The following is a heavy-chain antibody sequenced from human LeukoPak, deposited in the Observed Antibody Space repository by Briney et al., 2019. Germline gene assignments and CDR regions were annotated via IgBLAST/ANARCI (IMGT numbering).Heavy chain of an antibody. CDR3: AKDIGEWELLGAFDI. J-gene: IGHJ3*02. D-gene: IGHD1-26*01. Sequence: GGSLRLSCAASGFTVSSNYMSWVRQAPGKGLEWVSVIYSGGSTYYADSVKGRFTISRDNAKNSLYLQMNSLRAEDTALYYCAKDIGEWELLGAFDIWGQGTMVTVSS. CDR1: GFTVSSNY. V-gene: IGHV3-53*05. CDR2: IYSGGST.